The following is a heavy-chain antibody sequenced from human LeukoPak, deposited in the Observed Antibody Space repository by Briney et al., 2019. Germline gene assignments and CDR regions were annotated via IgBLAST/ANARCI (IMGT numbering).Heavy chain of an antibody. CDR1: GFTFSSYG. V-gene: IGHV3-33*01. CDR2: IWYDGSNK. Sequence: GRSLRLSCAASGFTFSSYGMHWVRQAPGKGLEWVAVIWYDGSNKYYADSVKGRFTISRDNSKNMLYLQMNSLRAEDTAVYYCARDRGYYGSGIPGYWGQGTLVTVSS. CDR3: ARDRGYYGSGIPGY. J-gene: IGHJ4*02. D-gene: IGHD3-10*01.